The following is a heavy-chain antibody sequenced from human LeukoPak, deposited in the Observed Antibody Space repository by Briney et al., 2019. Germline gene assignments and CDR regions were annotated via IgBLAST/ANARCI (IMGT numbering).Heavy chain of an antibody. J-gene: IGHJ4*02. D-gene: IGHD2-21*02. CDR1: GFTFSSYG. V-gene: IGHV3-21*05. Sequence: GGSLRLSCSASGFTFSSYGMHWVRQAPGKGLEWVSYISGTSTYTNYADSVKGRFTISRDNAKNSLYLQMNSLRAEDTAVYYCARDISYCGGDCAPYYFDYWGQGTLVTVSS. CDR2: ISGTSTYT. CDR3: ARDISYCGGDCAPYYFDY.